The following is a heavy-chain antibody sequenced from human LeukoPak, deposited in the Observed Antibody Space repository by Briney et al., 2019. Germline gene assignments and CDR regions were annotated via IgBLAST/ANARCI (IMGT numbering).Heavy chain of an antibody. J-gene: IGHJ4*02. D-gene: IGHD2-15*01. CDR2: INYSAST. CDR3: ARGRVVVVVAATDSGIDY. CDR1: GGSISSGGNY. Sequence: PSESLSLTCTVSGGSISSGGNYWSWIRPHPGKGLEWIVYINYSASTYYNPSLRSRVTISVDTSKNQFSLRLSSVTAADTAVYYCARGRVVVVVAATDSGIDYWGQGTLVTVSS. V-gene: IGHV4-31*03.